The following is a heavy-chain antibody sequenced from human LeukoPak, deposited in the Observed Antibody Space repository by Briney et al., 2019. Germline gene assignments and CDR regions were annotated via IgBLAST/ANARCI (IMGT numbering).Heavy chain of an antibody. J-gene: IGHJ4*02. D-gene: IGHD3-3*01. CDR2: ISDAAGTT. CDR3: AKGEFWSAYYN. V-gene: IGHV3-23*01. CDR1: GFTFSTFA. Sequence: HAGVPLRRSCAASGFTFSTFAMNWVRQAPGKGLEWVSTISDAAGTTYYADSVRGRFTISRDNSKNTLYLQMNSLRAEDTAVYYCAKGEFWSAYYNWGQGTLVTVSS.